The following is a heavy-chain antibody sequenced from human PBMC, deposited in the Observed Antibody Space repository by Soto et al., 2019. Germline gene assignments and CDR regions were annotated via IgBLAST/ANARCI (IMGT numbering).Heavy chain of an antibody. CDR3: AREREAGYDLGSLDFEY. D-gene: IGHD5-12*01. CDR2: IWYDGSNK. Sequence: GGSLRLSCAASGFTFSSYGMHWVRQAPGKGLEWVAVIWYDGSNKYYADSVKGRFTISRDNSKNTLYLQMNSLRAEDTAVYYCAREREAGYDLGSLDFEYWGQGTLVTVSS. J-gene: IGHJ4*02. V-gene: IGHV3-33*01. CDR1: GFTFSSYG.